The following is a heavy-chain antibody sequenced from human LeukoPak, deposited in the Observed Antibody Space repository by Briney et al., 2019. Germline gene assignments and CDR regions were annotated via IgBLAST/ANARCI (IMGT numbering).Heavy chain of an antibody. D-gene: IGHD4-17*01. CDR3: ARDSVTVNTFDI. CDR2: IYSGGST. Sequence: GGSLRLSCTASGFTFGDYAMSWFRQAPGKGLEWVSVIYSGGSTYYADSVKGRFTISRDNSKNTLYLQMNSLRAEDTAVYYCARDSVTVNTFDIWGQGTMVTVSS. J-gene: IGHJ3*02. CDR1: GFTFGDYA. V-gene: IGHV3-66*01.